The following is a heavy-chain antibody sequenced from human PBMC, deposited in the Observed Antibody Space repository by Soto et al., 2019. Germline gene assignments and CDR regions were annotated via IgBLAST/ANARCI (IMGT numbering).Heavy chain of an antibody. CDR2: ISAYNGNT. J-gene: IGHJ4*02. Sequence: ASVKFSCKASGYTFTSYGSSWVRQAPGQGLEWMGWISAYNGNTNYAQKLQGRVTMTTDTSTSTAYMELRSLRSADTAVYYCAISPNSYYYGSGSYSGPDYWGQGTLVTVSS. CDR3: AISPNSYYYGSGSYSGPDY. D-gene: IGHD3-10*01. V-gene: IGHV1-18*01. CDR1: GYTFTSYG.